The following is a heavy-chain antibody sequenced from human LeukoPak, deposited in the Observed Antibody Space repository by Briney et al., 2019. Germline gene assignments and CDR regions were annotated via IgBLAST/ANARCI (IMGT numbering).Heavy chain of an antibody. V-gene: IGHV4-59*08. D-gene: IGHD5-24*01. CDR3: ARHRSSRDGYNIDY. Sequence: SETLSLTCTVSGGSISSYYWSWIRQPPGKGLEWIGYFYYSGNTNYNPSLKSRVTISIDTSKNQFSLKLTSVTAADTAVYYCARHRSSRDGYNIDYWGQGTLVTVPS. J-gene: IGHJ4*02. CDR2: FYYSGNT. CDR1: GGSISSYY.